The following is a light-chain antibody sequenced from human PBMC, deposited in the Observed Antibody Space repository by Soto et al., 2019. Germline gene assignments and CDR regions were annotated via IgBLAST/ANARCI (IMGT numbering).Light chain of an antibody. Sequence: IVLTQSPCPLSLSPGERATLSCRASQSVSSTCLAWYQQKPGQAPRLLIYRTSTRATGIPDRFSGSGSGTDFTLTISRLEPEDFAVYYCQQFGSSVTFGQGTRLEIK. CDR2: RTS. CDR3: QQFGSSVT. CDR1: QSVSSTC. J-gene: IGKJ5*01. V-gene: IGKV3-20*01.